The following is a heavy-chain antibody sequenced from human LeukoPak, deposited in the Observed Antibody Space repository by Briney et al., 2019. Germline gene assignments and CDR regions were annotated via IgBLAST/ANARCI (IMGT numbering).Heavy chain of an antibody. CDR1: GFTFSSYA. J-gene: IGHJ3*02. CDR3: ARAYSSSSGRDAFDI. CDR2: ITSISNTI. V-gene: IGHV3-48*01. D-gene: IGHD6-6*01. Sequence: GGSLRLSCAASGFTFSSYAMSWVRQAPGKGLQWVSYITSISNTIYYADSVKGRFTISRDNAKNSLYLQMNSLRAEDTAVYYCARAYSSSSGRDAFDIWGQGTMVTVSS.